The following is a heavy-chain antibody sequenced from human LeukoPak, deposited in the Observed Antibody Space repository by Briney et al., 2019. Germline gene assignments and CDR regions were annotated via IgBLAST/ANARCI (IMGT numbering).Heavy chain of an antibody. Sequence: SETLSLTCTVSGGSISSGGYYWSWIRQPPGKRLKCIPEINHRGSTNYNPSLKGRVTISVDASKSQFSLTLSSVTAADTAVYYCARRRPGWFQHYYYSYYMDVWGKGATVTISS. V-gene: IGHV4-39*07. CDR3: ARRRPGWFQHYYYSYYMDV. CDR2: INHRGST. D-gene: IGHD6-19*01. J-gene: IGHJ6*03. CDR1: GGSISSGGYY.